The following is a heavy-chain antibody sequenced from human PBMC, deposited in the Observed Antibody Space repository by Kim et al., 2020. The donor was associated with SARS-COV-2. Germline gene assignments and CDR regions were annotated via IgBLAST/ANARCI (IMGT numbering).Heavy chain of an antibody. CDR3: AKWASTLYYGMDV. J-gene: IGHJ6*02. CDR1: GFTFDDYA. V-gene: IGHV3-9*01. CDR2: ISWNSGSI. Sequence: GGSLRLSYAASGFTFDDYAMHWVRQAPGKGLEWVSGISWNSGSIGYADSVKGRFTISRDNAKNSLYLQMNSLRAEDTALYYCAKWASTLYYGMDVWGQGTTVTVSS.